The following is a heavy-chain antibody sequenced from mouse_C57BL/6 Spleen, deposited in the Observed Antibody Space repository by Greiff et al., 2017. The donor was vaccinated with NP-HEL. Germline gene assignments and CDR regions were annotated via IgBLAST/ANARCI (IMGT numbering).Heavy chain of an antibody. V-gene: IGHV1-15*01. D-gene: IGHD2-2*01. CDR2: IDPETGGT. CDR1: GYTFTDYE. Sequence: QVQLQQSGAELVRPGASVTLSCKASGYTFTDYEMHWVKQTPVHGLEWIGAIDPETGGTAYNQKFKGKAILTADKSSSTAYMELRSLTSEDSAVHYCTRRGYVYAMDYWGQGTSVTVSS. CDR3: TRRGYVYAMDY. J-gene: IGHJ4*01.